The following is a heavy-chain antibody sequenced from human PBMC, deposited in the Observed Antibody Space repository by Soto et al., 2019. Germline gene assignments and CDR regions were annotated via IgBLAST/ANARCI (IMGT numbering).Heavy chain of an antibody. CDR3: ARGGIVARPFDY. Sequence: VPLVESGGGLVKPGGSLRLSCAASGFTFGDYYMTWIRQAPGKGLEWISYISSSATTMYYADSVKGRFTISRDNAKKSLYLQMNSLRAEDTAVYYCARGGIVARPFDYWGQGTLVTVSS. CDR1: GFTFGDYY. J-gene: IGHJ4*02. D-gene: IGHD6-6*01. CDR2: ISSSATTM. V-gene: IGHV3-11*01.